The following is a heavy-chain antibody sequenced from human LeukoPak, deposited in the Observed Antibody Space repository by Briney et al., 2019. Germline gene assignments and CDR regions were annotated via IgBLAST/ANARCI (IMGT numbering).Heavy chain of an antibody. V-gene: IGHV3-23*01. CDR2: ISGSGGST. CDR3: AKTPGVATTCYFDY. D-gene: IGHD5-12*01. Sequence: GGSLRLSCAASGFTFSSYGMSWVRQAPGKGLEWVSAISGSGGSTYYADSVKGRFTISRDNSKNALYLQMNSLRAGDTAVYYCAKTPGVATTCYFDYWGQGTLVTVSS. J-gene: IGHJ4*02. CDR1: GFTFSSYG.